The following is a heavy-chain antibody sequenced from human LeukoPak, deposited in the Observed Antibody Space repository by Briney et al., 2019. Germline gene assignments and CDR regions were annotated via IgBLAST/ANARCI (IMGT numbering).Heavy chain of an antibody. CDR3: ARSIYASGSFYTFDI. J-gene: IGHJ3*02. V-gene: IGHV3-53*01. CDR2: IYSDGST. Sequence: GGSLRLSCTASGFTVSSNYMSWVRQAPGKGLEWVSVIYSDGSTYYADSVKGRFTISRDNSKNTLYLQMNTLRAEDTAVYYCARSIYASGSFYTFDIWGQGTMVTVSS. CDR1: GFTVSSNY. D-gene: IGHD3-10*01.